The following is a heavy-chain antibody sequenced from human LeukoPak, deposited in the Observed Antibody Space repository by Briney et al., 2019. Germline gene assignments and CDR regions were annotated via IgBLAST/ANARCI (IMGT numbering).Heavy chain of an antibody. D-gene: IGHD6-19*01. V-gene: IGHV3-7*04. J-gene: IGHJ4*02. CDR3: ARESTVVGTIIDF. CDR1: GYTLSTKW. CDR2: IKEDGSKI. Sequence: GGSLRLSWAASGYTLSTKWMRWVRQTPGKGLEWVANIKEDGSKIYYVDSVRGRFTISRDNAKNSLYLQMNSLRAEDTAVYNCARESTVVGTIIDFWGQGTLVTVSS.